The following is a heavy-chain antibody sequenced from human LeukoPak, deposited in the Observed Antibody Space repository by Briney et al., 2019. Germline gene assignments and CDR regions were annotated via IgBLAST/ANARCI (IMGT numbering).Heavy chain of an antibody. CDR1: GGSFSGYY. CDR2: INHSGST. V-gene: IGHV4-34*01. D-gene: IGHD3-10*01. CDR3: ARGGSGSPGAYFDY. Sequence: PSETLPLTCGVYGGSFSGYYWSWIRQPPGKGLEWIGEINHSGSTNYNPSLKSRVTISVDTSKKQFSLKLSSVTAADTAVYYCARGGSGSPGAYFDYWGQGTLVTVSS. J-gene: IGHJ4*02.